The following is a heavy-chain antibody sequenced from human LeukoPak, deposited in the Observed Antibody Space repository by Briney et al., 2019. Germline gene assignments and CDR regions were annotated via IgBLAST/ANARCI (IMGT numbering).Heavy chain of an antibody. D-gene: IGHD6-25*01. Sequence: ASVKVSCKASGYTFTSYGISWVRQAPGQGLEWMGWISAYNGNTNYAQKLQGRVTMTADTSTSTAYMELRSLRSDDTAVYYCARDPGIAAAVKKRNWFDPWGQGTLVTVSS. CDR1: GYTFTSYG. V-gene: IGHV1-18*01. CDR3: ARDPGIAAAVKKRNWFDP. J-gene: IGHJ5*02. CDR2: ISAYNGNT.